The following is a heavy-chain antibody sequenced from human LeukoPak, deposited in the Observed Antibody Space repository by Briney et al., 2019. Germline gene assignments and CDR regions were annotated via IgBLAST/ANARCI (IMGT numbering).Heavy chain of an antibody. Sequence: GGSLRLSCAASGFIFSSYSMNWVRQAPGKGLEWVSYISSSSTTIYYADSVKGRFTISRDNSKNTLYLQMNSLESEDTAVYYCAKDRWGAVASFDYWGQGTLVTVSS. J-gene: IGHJ4*02. CDR2: ISSSSTTI. D-gene: IGHD6-19*01. CDR3: AKDRWGAVASFDY. CDR1: GFIFSSYS. V-gene: IGHV3-48*01.